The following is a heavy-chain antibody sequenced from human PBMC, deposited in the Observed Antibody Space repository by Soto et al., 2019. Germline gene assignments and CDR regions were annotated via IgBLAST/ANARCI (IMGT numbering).Heavy chain of an antibody. CDR1: GASMSLYY. CDR2: IYDIGST. D-gene: IGHD4-17*01. CDR3: VAADYGDYDLGY. V-gene: IGHV4-59*01. J-gene: IGHJ4*02. Sequence: SETLSLTCTVSGASMSLYYWNWIRQPPGKGLEWIGYIYDIGSTNYNPSLKSRVTISVDTSKNQFSLKLSSVTAADTAVYYCVAADYGDYDLGYWGQGTLVTVSS.